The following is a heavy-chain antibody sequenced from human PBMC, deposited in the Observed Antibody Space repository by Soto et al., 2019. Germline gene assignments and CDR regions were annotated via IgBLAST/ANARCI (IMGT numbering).Heavy chain of an antibody. CDR2: ISTYNGNT. CDR3: ARGVVVPAQSGWDYYYYMDV. D-gene: IGHD2-2*01. V-gene: IGHV1-18*01. J-gene: IGHJ6*03. CDR1: GYTFTTYG. Sequence: ASVKVSCKASGYTFTTYGVSWVRQAPGQGLEWMGWISTYNGNTQFAQKLQGRVTMTTDTSTSTAYMELRSLRSDDTAVYYCARGVVVPAQSGWDYYYYMDVWGKGTTVTVSS.